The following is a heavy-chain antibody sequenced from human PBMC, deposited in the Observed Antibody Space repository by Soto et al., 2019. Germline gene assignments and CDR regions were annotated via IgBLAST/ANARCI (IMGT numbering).Heavy chain of an antibody. J-gene: IGHJ4*02. CDR3: TTARIVGATPKRLDY. D-gene: IGHD1-26*01. Sequence: GGSLRLSCAASGFTFSNAWMSWVRQAPGKGLEWVGRIKSKTDGGTTDYAAPVKGRLTISRDDSKNTLYLQMNSLKTEDTAVYYCTTARIVGATPKRLDYWGQGTLVIVSS. V-gene: IGHV3-15*01. CDR1: GFTFSNAW. CDR2: IKSKTDGGTT.